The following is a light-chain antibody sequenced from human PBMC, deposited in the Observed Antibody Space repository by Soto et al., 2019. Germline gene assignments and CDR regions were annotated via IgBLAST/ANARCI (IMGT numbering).Light chain of an antibody. V-gene: IGKV1-5*01. CDR2: DAS. CDR1: QSLSSW. J-gene: IGKJ1*01. CDR3: QQYKNYSPWT. Sequence: DIQMTQSPSTLSASVGDRVTITCRANQSLSSWLAWYQQKPGKAPKLLISDASTLESGVPSRFSGSGSGTEFTLTISSLLPDDFATSYCQQYKNYSPWTFGQGTKVEIK.